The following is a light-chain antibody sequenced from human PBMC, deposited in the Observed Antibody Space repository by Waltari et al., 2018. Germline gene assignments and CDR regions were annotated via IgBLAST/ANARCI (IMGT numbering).Light chain of an antibody. V-gene: IGLV2-11*01. CDR2: EVD. J-gene: IGLJ2*01. CDR3: CSYAGRYTSV. Sequence: QSALTQPRSVSGSPGQSVTLSCTGTNSDVGAYNYVSWYQQRPGKSPKRGIYEVDKRPSGVPVRFSGSKAGNTASLTISGLQADDEADYYCCSYAGRYTSVFGGGTKVTVL. CDR1: NSDVGAYNY.